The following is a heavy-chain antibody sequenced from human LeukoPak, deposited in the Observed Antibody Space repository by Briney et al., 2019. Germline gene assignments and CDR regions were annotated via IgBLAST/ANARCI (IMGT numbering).Heavy chain of an antibody. CDR3: ARDPTYDSSGYWDY. Sequence: PGGSLRLSCAASGFTFSDYYMSWIRQAPGKGLEWVSYISSSGSTIYYADSVKGRFTISRDNAKNSLYLQVNSLRAEDTAVYYCARDPTYDSSGYWDYWGQGTLVTVSS. CDR1: GFTFSDYY. V-gene: IGHV3-11*04. D-gene: IGHD3-22*01. J-gene: IGHJ4*02. CDR2: ISSSGSTI.